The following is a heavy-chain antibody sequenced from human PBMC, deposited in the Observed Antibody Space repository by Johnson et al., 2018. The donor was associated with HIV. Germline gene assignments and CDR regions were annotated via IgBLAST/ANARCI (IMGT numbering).Heavy chain of an antibody. CDR2: ISSSGTIV. Sequence: QVQLVESGGGLVKPGGSLRLSCAASGFTFSDYYMSWIRQAPGKGLEWVSYISSSGTIVYYADSVKGRFTISRDNAKNSLSLQINSLRADDTAVYYCAVMTEIVVVPAATSDDAFDIWGQGTMVTVSS. D-gene: IGHD2-2*01. J-gene: IGHJ3*02. V-gene: IGHV3-11*04. CDR1: GFTFSDYY. CDR3: AVMTEIVVVPAATSDDAFDI.